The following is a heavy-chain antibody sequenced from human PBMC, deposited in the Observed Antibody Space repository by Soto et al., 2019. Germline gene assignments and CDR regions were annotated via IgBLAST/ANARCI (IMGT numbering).Heavy chain of an antibody. CDR3: ARGCGSAHFPYYFNL. CDR2: INSDGSIT. CDR1: GFTFTTYW. Sequence: GGSLRLSCAASGFTFTTYWMHWVRQAPGMGLVWVSRINSDGSITTYADSVKGRFTISRDNARNTVYLQMNSLRAEDTAVYYCARGCGSAHFPYYFNLWGQGTQVTVSS. D-gene: IGHD6-19*01. J-gene: IGHJ4*02. V-gene: IGHV3-74*01.